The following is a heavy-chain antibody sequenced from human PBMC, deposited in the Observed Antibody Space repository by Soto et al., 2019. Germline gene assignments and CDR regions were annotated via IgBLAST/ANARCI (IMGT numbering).Heavy chain of an antibody. D-gene: IGHD2-2*01. V-gene: IGHV3-23*01. J-gene: IGHJ4*02. CDR2: IGGTGNTT. Sequence: VHLSESGGALVRPGGSLRLSCAASGFTFRVYAMSWFRQAPGGGLEWVSAIGGTGNTTYYADSVKGRFTIARDNSRDTLYLQMTSLRVEDTAVYYCARIRQLLFVSWGQGTLVSVSS. CDR3: ARIRQLLFVS. CDR1: GFTFRVYA.